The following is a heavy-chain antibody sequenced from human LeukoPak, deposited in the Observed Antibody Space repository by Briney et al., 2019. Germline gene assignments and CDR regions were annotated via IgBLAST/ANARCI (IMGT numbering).Heavy chain of an antibody. D-gene: IGHD3-9*01. J-gene: IGHJ6*03. V-gene: IGHV1-8*01. Sequence: ASVKVSCKASGYTFTSYDINWVRQATGQGLEWMGWMNPNSGNTGYAQKFQGRVTMTRDTSISTAYMELSRLRSDDTAVYYCARAYYDILTGHKNYYYYYYMDVWGKGTTVTVSS. CDR1: GYTFTSYD. CDR3: ARAYYDILTGHKNYYYYYYMDV. CDR2: MNPNSGNT.